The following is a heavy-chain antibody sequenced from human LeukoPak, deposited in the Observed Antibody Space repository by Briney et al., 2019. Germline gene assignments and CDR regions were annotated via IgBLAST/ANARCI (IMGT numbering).Heavy chain of an antibody. J-gene: IGHJ6*04. V-gene: IGHV4-39*07. CDR2: IFYSGST. Sequence: SETLSLTCTVSGGSISTSNYYWGWIRQPPGKGLEWIGNIFYSGSTYYSPSLRSRVTISLDTSRNQFSLKLNSVTAADTAVYYCAKSNGYGLVDIWGKGTTVTVSS. D-gene: IGHD3-10*01. CDR3: AKSNGYGLVDI. CDR1: GGSISTSNYY.